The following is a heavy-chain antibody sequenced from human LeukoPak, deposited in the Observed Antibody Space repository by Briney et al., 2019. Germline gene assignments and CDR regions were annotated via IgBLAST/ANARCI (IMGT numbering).Heavy chain of an antibody. CDR3: ARDGPSAMVEFDY. J-gene: IGHJ4*02. D-gene: IGHD2-2*01. CDR1: GYTFTGYY. CDR2: ISPNSGGT. V-gene: IGHV1-2*02. Sequence: ASVTVSCKASGYTFTGYYMYWVRQAPGQGLEWMGWISPNSGGTNSAQKFQGRVTMTRDTSISTAYMELSRLTSDDTAVYYCARDGPSAMVEFDYWGQGTLVTVSS.